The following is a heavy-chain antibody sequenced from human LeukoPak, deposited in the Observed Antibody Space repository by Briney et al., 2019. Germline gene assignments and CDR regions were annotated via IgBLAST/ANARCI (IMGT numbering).Heavy chain of an antibody. CDR2: INPNSGGT. Sequence: ASVKVSCKTSGYSENFYGITWVRQVAGQGLEWMGWINPNSGGTNYAQKFQGRVTMTRDTSISTAYMELSRLRSDDTAVYYCARGSGLFDYWGQGTLVTVSS. J-gene: IGHJ4*02. CDR1: GYSENFYG. V-gene: IGHV1-2*02. D-gene: IGHD2-8*02. CDR3: ARGSGLFDY.